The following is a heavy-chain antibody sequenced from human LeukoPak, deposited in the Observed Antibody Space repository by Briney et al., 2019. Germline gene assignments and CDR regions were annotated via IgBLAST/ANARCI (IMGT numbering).Heavy chain of an antibody. CDR3: ARDYGDYGYFQH. J-gene: IGHJ1*01. V-gene: IGHV4-59*01. D-gene: IGHD4-17*01. CDR1: GGSISSYY. CDR2: IYYSGST. Sequence: PSETLSLTCTVSGGSISSYYWSWIRQPPGKGLEWNGYIYYSGSTNYNPSLKSRVTISVDTSKNQFSLKLSSVTAADTAVYYCARDYGDYGYFQHWGQGTLVTVSS.